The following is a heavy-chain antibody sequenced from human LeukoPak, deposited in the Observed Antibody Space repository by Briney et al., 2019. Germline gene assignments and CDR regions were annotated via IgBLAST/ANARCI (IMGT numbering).Heavy chain of an antibody. CDR1: GFTFDDYG. CDR2: INWNGGST. J-gene: IGHJ4*02. CDR3: ARDGGYGKDFDY. Sequence: GGSLRLSCAASGFTFDDYGMSWVRQAPGKGLEWVSGINWNGGSTGYADSVKGLFTISRDNAKNSLYLQMNSLRAEDTALYYCARDGGYGKDFDYRGQGTLVTVSS. D-gene: IGHD3-22*01. V-gene: IGHV3-20*04.